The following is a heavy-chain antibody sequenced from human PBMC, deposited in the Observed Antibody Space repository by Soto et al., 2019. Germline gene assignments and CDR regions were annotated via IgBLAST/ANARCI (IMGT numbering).Heavy chain of an antibody. Sequence: SETLSLTRTVSGGSFSSYYWSWIRQPPGKGLEWIGHIYYSGRTNYSPSLKSRVTISGDTSKNQLSLKLSSVTAADTAVYYCARDYYYDSRGYPGAYYYGMDVWGQGTTVTV. V-gene: IGHV4-59*01. CDR1: GGSFSSYY. CDR3: ARDYYYDSRGYPGAYYYGMDV. D-gene: IGHD3-22*01. CDR2: IYYSGRT. J-gene: IGHJ6*02.